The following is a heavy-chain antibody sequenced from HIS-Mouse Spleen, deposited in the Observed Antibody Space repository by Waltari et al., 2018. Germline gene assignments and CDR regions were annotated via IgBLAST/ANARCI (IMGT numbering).Heavy chain of an antibody. V-gene: IGHV1-69*04. CDR2: IIPSLGIA. Sequence: QVQLVQSGAEVKKPGSSVKVSCKASGGTFSSYAISWVRQAPGQGLEWMGRIIPSLGIANYAQKFQGRVTITADKSTSTAYMELSSLRSEDTAVYYCARVTLATTFDYWGQGTLVTVSS. CDR1: GGTFSSYA. CDR3: ARVTLATTFDY. D-gene: IGHD5-12*01. J-gene: IGHJ4*02.